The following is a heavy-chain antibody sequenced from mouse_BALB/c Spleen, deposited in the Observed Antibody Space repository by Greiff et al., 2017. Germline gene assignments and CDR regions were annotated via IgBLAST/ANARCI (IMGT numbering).Heavy chain of an antibody. CDR3: AREGGDMEY. CDR2: IAPGSGST. V-gene: IGHV1S41*01. Sequence: DLVKPGASVKLSCKASGYTFTSYWINWIKQRPGQGLEWIGRIAPGSGSTYYNEMFKGKATLTVDTSSSTAYIQLSSLSSEDTAVYFCAREGGDMEYWGQGTAVTVSS. J-gene: IGHJ4*01. D-gene: IGHD2-13*01. CDR1: GYTFTSYW.